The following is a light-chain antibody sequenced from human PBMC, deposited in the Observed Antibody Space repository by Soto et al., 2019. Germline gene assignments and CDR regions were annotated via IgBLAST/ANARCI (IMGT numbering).Light chain of an antibody. CDR2: KAS. Sequence: DIQMTQSPSTLSASFGDRVTITCRASQSISSWLAWYQQKPGKAPKLLIYKASSLESGVPSRFSGSGSGTEFTLTITSLQPDDFATYYCQQYNVYSRAFGQGTKVDIK. CDR3: QQYNVYSRA. J-gene: IGKJ1*01. CDR1: QSISSW. V-gene: IGKV1-5*03.